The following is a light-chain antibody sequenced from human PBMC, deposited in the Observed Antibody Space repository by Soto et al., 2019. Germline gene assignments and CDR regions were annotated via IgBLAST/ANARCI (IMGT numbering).Light chain of an antibody. CDR2: DAS. V-gene: IGKV3-11*01. CDR3: QQRSNWPQIT. Sequence: EIVLTQSPATLSLSPGEGATLSCRASQSVSSYLAWYQQKPGQAPRLLIYDASNRATGIPARFSGSGSGTDFTLTIGSLEPEDFAVYYCQQRSNWPQITFGQGTRLDSK. J-gene: IGKJ5*01. CDR1: QSVSSY.